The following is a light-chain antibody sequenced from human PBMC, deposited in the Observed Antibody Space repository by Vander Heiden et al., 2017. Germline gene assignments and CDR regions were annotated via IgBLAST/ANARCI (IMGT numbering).Light chain of an antibody. CDR3: QQYNNWPF. J-gene: IGKJ2*01. V-gene: IGKV3-15*01. CDR1: QSVSSN. Sequence: EIVMTQSPATLSVSPGERATLSCRASQSVSSNLAWYQQKPGQAPRLLISGASTRATDIPARFSGSGSGTEFTLTISSLQSEDFAVYYCQQYNNWPFFGQGTKLEIK. CDR2: GAS.